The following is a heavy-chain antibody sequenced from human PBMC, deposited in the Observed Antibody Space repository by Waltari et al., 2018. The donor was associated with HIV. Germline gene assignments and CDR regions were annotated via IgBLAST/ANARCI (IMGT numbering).Heavy chain of an antibody. Sequence: QVHLQESGPGLVKPSGTLSLTCTVPGGYIGSYRWSLIRQPPGEGLAWVGCVAYSGSTDYNPSLKSRVTISVDTSKKQFSLKLSSVTAADTAVYYCARGGCVNGVCYRGLLDSWGQGTLVTVSS. V-gene: IGHV4-59*01. CDR1: GGYIGSYR. CDR3: ARGGCVNGVCYRGLLDS. CDR2: VAYSGST. J-gene: IGHJ4*02. D-gene: IGHD2-8*01.